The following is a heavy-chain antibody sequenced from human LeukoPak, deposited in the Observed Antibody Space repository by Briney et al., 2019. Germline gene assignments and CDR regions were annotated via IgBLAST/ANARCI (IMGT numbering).Heavy chain of an antibody. V-gene: IGHV1-46*01. Sequence: ASVKVSCMSSGYTFTNFYMHWLRQAPGQGLEWMGLINPSGSRTWFSEKFQGRIILTRDMSTSTDYMELSSLRSEDTAVYFCARAGSSWSHYYYYYYMDVWGKGTTVTVSS. D-gene: IGHD6-13*01. CDR1: GYTFTNFY. J-gene: IGHJ6*03. CDR3: ARAGSSWSHYYYYYYMDV. CDR2: INPSGSRT.